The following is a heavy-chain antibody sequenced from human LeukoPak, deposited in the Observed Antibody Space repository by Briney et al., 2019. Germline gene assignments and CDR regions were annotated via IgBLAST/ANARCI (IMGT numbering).Heavy chain of an antibody. J-gene: IGHJ3*02. Sequence: GGSLRLSCAASGFTFSSYWMSWVRQAPGKGLEWVANIKQDGSEKCYVDSVKGRFTISRDNAKNSLYLQMNSLRAEDTAVYYCARGYYDILTGDIGAFDIWGQGTMVTVSS. V-gene: IGHV3-7*01. CDR3: ARGYYDILTGDIGAFDI. CDR2: IKQDGSEK. D-gene: IGHD3-9*01. CDR1: GFTFSSYW.